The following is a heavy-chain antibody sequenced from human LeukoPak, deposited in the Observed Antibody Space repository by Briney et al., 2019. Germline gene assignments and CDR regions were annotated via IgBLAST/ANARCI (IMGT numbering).Heavy chain of an antibody. CDR3: ARAGYCSGGSCYGDFDY. Sequence: ASVKVSCKASGYTFTGYYMHWVRQAPGQGLEWMGWINPNSGGTNYAQKFQGRVTMTRDTSISTAYMELRSLRSDDTAVYYCARAGYCSGGSCYGDFDYWGQGTLVTVSS. CDR1: GYTFTGYY. CDR2: INPNSGGT. D-gene: IGHD2-15*01. J-gene: IGHJ4*02. V-gene: IGHV1-2*02.